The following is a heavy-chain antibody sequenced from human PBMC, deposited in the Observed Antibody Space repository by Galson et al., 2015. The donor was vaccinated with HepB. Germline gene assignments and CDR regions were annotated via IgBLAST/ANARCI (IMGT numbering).Heavy chain of an antibody. D-gene: IGHD4-17*01. CDR3: AREGLSAYGDLHY. CDR1: GCTFQTYS. CDR2: INARGSHK. Sequence: PLGVACAASGCTFQTYSMLGVGQAPGKGLEWVSSINARGSHKFYADSLKGRFTISRDNAENSLFLQMNRLRAEDAAVYYCAREGLSAYGDLHYWGQGTLVTVSS. V-gene: IGHV3-21*01. J-gene: IGHJ4*02.